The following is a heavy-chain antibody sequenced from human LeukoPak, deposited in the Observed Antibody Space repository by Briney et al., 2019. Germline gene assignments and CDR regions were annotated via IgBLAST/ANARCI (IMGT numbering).Heavy chain of an antibody. CDR3: ASLHSYSSGWYDEYFQH. CDR2: IYYSGST. J-gene: IGHJ1*01. V-gene: IGHV4-59*01. CDR1: GGSISSYY. D-gene: IGHD6-19*01. Sequence: SETLSLTCTVSGGSISSYYWSWIRQPPGKGLEWIGYIYYSGSTNYNPSLKSRVTISVDTSKNQFSLKLSSVTAADTAVYYCASLHSYSSGWYDEYFQHWGQGTPVTVSS.